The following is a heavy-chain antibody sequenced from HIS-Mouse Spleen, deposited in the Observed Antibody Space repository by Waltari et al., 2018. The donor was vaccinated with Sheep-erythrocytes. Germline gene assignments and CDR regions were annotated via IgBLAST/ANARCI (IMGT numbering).Heavy chain of an antibody. CDR3: ARGLYRGYFDY. J-gene: IGHJ4*02. CDR2: ISNDGSNK. CDR1: GFTFSSYA. Sequence: QVQLVESGGGVVQPGRSLRLSCAASGFTFSSYAMHWVRQAPGKGLEWVAVISNDGSNKYYADSVKGRFTISRDNSKNTLYLQMNSLRAEDTAVYYCARGLYRGYFDYWGQGTLVTVSS. V-gene: IGHV3-30*04. D-gene: IGHD4-4*01.